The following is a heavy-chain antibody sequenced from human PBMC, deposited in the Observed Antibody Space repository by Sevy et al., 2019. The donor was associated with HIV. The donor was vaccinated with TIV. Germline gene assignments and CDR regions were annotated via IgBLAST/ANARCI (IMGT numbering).Heavy chain of an antibody. Sequence: ASVKVSCKASGGPFNTYAITWIQRAPGQGLEWMGGIIPLFGTTNYAQKFQGRVTITADESRTTAYLEVSSLRSEDTAVYYCASEVGGSVRLERLTSYYGVDVWGQGTTVTVSS. CDR3: ASEVGGSVRLERLTSYYGVDV. J-gene: IGHJ6*02. CDR1: GGPFNTYA. D-gene: IGHD1-1*01. CDR2: IIPLFGTT. V-gene: IGHV1-69*13.